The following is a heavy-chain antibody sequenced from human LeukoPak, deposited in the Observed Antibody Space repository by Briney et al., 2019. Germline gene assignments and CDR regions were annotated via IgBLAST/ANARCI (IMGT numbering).Heavy chain of an antibody. V-gene: IGHV4-59*08. CDR2: IYYSGST. J-gene: IGHJ6*02. CDR1: GGSISPYY. Sequence: SETLSLTRSVSGGSISPYYWSWIRQPPGKGLEGMGYIYYSGSTNHNPSLKSRVTISVDTSKNQFSLKLSSVTAADTAVYYCARLKRGYCTNGVCSGRYYYGMDVWGQGTTVTVSS. CDR3: ARLKRGYCTNGVCSGRYYYGMDV. D-gene: IGHD2-8*01.